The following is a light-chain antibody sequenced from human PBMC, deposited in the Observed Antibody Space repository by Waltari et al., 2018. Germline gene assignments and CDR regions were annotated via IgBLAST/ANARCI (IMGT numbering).Light chain of an antibody. CDR1: PSPLHSTGYNY. Sequence: DIVIILSPLSLPVTPRVPASISCRSSPSPLHSTGYNYLDRYLQKPVQSPQRRIYLGSNRASGFPDRFSGSGSGTDFTLKISRVEAEDVGAYYCMQALHPLTFGGGTKVEIK. CDR2: LGS. V-gene: IGKV2-28*01. J-gene: IGKJ4*01. CDR3: MQALHPLT.